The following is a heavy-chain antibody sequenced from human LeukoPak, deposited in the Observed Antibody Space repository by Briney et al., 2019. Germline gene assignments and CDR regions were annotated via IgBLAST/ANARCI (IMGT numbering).Heavy chain of an antibody. D-gene: IGHD6-19*01. CDR2: IYYSGST. CDR3: ARAQWLVGNWFDP. J-gene: IGHJ5*02. Sequence: SETLSLTCTVSGGSISSSSYYWGWIRQPPGKGLEWIGSIYYSGSTYYNPSLKSRVTISVDTSKNQFSLKLSSVTAADTAVYYCARAQWLVGNWFDPWGQGTLVTVSS. V-gene: IGHV4-39*07. CDR1: GGSISSSSYY.